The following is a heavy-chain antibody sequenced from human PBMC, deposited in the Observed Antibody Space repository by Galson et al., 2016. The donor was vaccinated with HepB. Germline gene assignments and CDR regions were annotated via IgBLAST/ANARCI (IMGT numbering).Heavy chain of an antibody. CDR3: ATNRGGYSLAY. V-gene: IGHV4-4*02. D-gene: IGHD5-18*01. CDR1: GGSIYNSNW. CDR2: IYHIGSG. Sequence: SETLSLTCAVSGGSIYNSNWWSWVRQPPGKGLEWIGEIYHIGSGNYNPSLKSRVTISVDKSNNQFSLSLQSVTAADTAVYFCATNRGGYSLAYWGQGTLVTVSS. J-gene: IGHJ4*02.